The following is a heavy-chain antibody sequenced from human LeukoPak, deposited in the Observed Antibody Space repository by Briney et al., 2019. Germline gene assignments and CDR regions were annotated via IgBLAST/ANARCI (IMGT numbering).Heavy chain of an antibody. CDR2: ISYDGSNK. CDR3: ATMDV. V-gene: IGHV3-30*03. CDR1: GFTFSSYA. Sequence: PGGSLRLSCGASGFTFSSYAMHWVRQAPGKGLEWVAIISYDGSNKFYADSVKGRFTISRDNSKNTLYLQMNSLGPEDTAMYYCATMDVWGQGTTVTVSS. J-gene: IGHJ6*02.